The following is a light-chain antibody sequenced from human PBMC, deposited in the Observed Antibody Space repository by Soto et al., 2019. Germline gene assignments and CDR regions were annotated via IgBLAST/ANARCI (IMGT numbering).Light chain of an antibody. CDR3: QQSFDTPFT. CDR2: ATS. J-gene: IGKJ2*01. CDR1: QSISSF. V-gene: IGKV1-39*01. Sequence: DIQMTQSPASLSASVGDRVTITCRASQSISSFLNWYQQKPGKAPKFLIYATSSVQSDVPSRFSGSGSGTDFTLTINSLQPEDFASYSCQQSFDTPFTFGQGTKLEIK.